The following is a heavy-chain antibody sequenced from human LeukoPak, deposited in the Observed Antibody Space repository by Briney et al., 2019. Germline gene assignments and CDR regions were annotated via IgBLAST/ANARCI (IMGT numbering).Heavy chain of an antibody. CDR1: GFTFSSYA. J-gene: IGHJ4*02. V-gene: IGHV4-34*01. D-gene: IGHD2-8*01. CDR2: INHSGST. Sequence: PGGSLRLSCAASGFTFSSYAMSWIRQPPGKGLEWIGEINHSGSTIYNPSLKSRVTISVDTSKNQFSLNLNSVTAADTAVYYCARGGSSCTNGVCYTVEGVFYPRYFDYWGQGTLVTVSS. CDR3: ARGGSSCTNGVCYTVEGVFYPRYFDY.